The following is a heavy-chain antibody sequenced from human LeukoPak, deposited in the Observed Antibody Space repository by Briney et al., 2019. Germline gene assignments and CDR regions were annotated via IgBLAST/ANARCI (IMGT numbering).Heavy chain of an antibody. CDR3: AKDGGDSCCSWFDP. D-gene: IGHD2-2*01. CDR1: GFTFSSYG. CDR2: IWYDGSNK. V-gene: IGHV3-33*06. Sequence: PGRSLRLSCAAYGFTFSSYGMHWVRQAPGKGLEWVAVIWYDGSNKYYADSVKGRFTISRDNSKNTLYLQMNSLRAEDTAVYYCAKDGGDSCCSWFDPWGQGTLVTVSS. J-gene: IGHJ5*02.